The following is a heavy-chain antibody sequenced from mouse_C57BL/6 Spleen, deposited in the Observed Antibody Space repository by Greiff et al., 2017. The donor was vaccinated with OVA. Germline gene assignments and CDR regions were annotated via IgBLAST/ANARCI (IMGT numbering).Heavy chain of an antibody. D-gene: IGHD1-1*01. Sequence: EVKLEESGGGLVKPGGSLKLSCAASGFTFSSYAMSWVRQTPEKRLEWVATISDGGSYTYYPDNVKGRFTLSRDNAKNNLYLQMSHLKSEDTAMYYCARGNYGSSHWYFDVWGTGTTVTVSS. J-gene: IGHJ1*03. CDR2: ISDGGSYT. CDR3: ARGNYGSSHWYFDV. CDR1: GFTFSSYA. V-gene: IGHV5-4*03.